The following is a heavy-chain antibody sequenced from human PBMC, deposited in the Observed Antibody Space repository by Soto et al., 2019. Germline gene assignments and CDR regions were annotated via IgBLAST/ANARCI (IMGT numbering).Heavy chain of an antibody. D-gene: IGHD3-10*01. CDR3: AKSPTMVRGLIFDY. CDR2: ISIGGTAI. Sequence: GGSLRLSCAASEFTFSNYWMYWVRQAPGKGLEWVSHISIGGTAIDYADSVKGRFTISRDNTKNTLYLQMNSLRAEDTAVYYCAKSPTMVRGLIFDYWGQGALVTVSS. V-gene: IGHV3-48*01. J-gene: IGHJ4*02. CDR1: EFTFSNYW.